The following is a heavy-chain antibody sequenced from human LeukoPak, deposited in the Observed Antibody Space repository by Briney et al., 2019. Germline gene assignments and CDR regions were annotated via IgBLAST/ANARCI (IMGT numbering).Heavy chain of an antibody. CDR1: GFTFTSSA. Sequence: PVKVSCKASGFTFTSSAVQWVRQARGQRLEWIGWIVVGSGNTNCAQKFQERVTITRDMSTSTAYMELSSLRSEDTAVYYCAADHLHYDSSGSKENWGQGTLVTVSS. CDR2: IVVGSGNT. V-gene: IGHV1-58*01. D-gene: IGHD3-22*01. CDR3: AADHLHYDSSGSKEN. J-gene: IGHJ4*02.